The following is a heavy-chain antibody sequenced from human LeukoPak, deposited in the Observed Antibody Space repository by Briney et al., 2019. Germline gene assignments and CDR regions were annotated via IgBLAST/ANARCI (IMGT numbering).Heavy chain of an antibody. CDR3: VRDDKWAFDY. D-gene: IGHD1-26*01. J-gene: IGHJ4*02. CDR2: IYSGGST. Sequence: GGSLRLSCAASGFTVSSNYMSWVRQAPGKGLEWVSVIYSGGSTYYADSVKGRFTISRDNAKNSLYLQMNSLRAEDTATYYCVRDDKWAFDYWGQGTLVTVSS. CDR1: GFTVSSNY. V-gene: IGHV3-66*01.